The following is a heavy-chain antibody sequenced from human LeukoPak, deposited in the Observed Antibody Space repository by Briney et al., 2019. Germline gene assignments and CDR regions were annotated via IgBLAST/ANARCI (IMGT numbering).Heavy chain of an antibody. CDR3: AREDDGEDYGDYGDY. CDR1: GFTFSSYS. J-gene: IGHJ4*02. Sequence: GGSLRLSCAASGFTFSSYSMNWVRQAPGKGLEWVSYISSSSSTIYYADSVKGRFTISRDNAKNSLYLQMNSLRAEDTAVYYCAREDDGEDYGDYGDYWGQGTLVTVSS. D-gene: IGHD4-17*01. CDR2: ISSSSSTI. V-gene: IGHV3-48*04.